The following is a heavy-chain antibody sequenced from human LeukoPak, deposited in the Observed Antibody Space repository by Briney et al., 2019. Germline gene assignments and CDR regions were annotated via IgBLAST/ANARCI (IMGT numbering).Heavy chain of an antibody. Sequence: PGGSLRLSCAASGFSLTTYAMGWVRQATGKGLEWVSVISDRGDSTYYADSVKGRFTISRDSSKNTLYLQMNSLGGEDTALYYCAKGRWGLTINNFDLWGQGTMVTVSS. CDR2: ISDRGDST. D-gene: IGHD2-21*02. V-gene: IGHV3-23*01. CDR3: AKGRWGLTINNFDL. CDR1: GFSLTTYA. J-gene: IGHJ3*01.